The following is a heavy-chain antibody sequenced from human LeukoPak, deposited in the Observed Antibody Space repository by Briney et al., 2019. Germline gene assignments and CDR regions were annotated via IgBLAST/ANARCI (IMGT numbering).Heavy chain of an antibody. J-gene: IGHJ4*02. CDR1: GFAFTSYA. Sequence: GTSLRLSCATSGFAFTSYAMQWVRQAPGKGLEWVAVISYDGGNKYYADSVKGRFTISRDNSKNTVYLQMDSLRAEDTAVYYCARTNYYGSGGGDWWGQGTLVTVSS. CDR2: ISYDGGNK. CDR3: ARTNYYGSGGGDW. D-gene: IGHD3-10*01. V-gene: IGHV3-30-3*01.